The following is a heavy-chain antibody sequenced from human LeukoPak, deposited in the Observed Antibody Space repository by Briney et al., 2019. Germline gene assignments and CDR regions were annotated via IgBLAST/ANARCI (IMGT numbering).Heavy chain of an antibody. CDR1: GYTFTSYD. J-gene: IGHJ6*03. CDR3: ARGSGSWYSGDYYYYYLDV. V-gene: IGHV1-8*01. CDR2: MNPNSGNT. D-gene: IGHD6-13*01. Sequence: ASVKVSCKASGYTFTSYDINWVRQATGQGLGGMGWMNPNSGNTGYAQKFQGRLTMTSNASITTAYIELSSLRSEDTAVYYCARGSGSWYSGDYYYYYLDVWGKGTTVTVSS.